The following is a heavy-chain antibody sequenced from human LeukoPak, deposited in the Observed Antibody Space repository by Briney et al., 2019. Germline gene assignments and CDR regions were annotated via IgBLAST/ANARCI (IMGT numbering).Heavy chain of an antibody. CDR3: ARKSLRLGKLPYC. J-gene: IGHJ4*02. CDR2: INSGGGT. V-gene: IGHV3-23*01. Sequence: GGSLRLSCAASGFTFSSYAMSWVRQAPGKGLEWVSAINSGGGTYYADSVRGRFTISRDNSKNTLFLQMNHLRAEDTAVYYCARKSLRLGKLPYCWGQGTLVTVSS. CDR1: GFTFSSYA. D-gene: IGHD3-16*01.